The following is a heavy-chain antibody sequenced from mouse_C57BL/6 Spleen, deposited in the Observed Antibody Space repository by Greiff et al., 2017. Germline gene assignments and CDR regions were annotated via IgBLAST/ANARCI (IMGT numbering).Heavy chain of an antibody. CDR2: ISGGGGNT. V-gene: IGHV5-9*01. J-gene: IGHJ2*01. CDR1: GFTFSSYT. CDR3: ARGLPNGNYFDY. D-gene: IGHD2-10*01. Sequence: EVQLVESGGGLVKPGGSLKLSCAASGFTFSSYTMSWVRQTPEKRLVWVATISGGGGNTYYPDSVKGRFTISSDNAKNTLYLQMSSLRSEDTALYYCARGLPNGNYFDYWGQGTTLTVSS.